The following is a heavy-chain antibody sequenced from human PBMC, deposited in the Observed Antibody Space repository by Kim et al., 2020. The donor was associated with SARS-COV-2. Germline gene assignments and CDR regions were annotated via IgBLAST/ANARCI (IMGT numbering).Heavy chain of an antibody. D-gene: IGHD6-19*01. J-gene: IGHJ4*02. V-gene: IGHV4-59*01. CDR1: GGSISSYY. Sequence: SETLSLTCTVSGGSISSYYWSWIRQPPGKGLEWIGYIYYSGSTNYNPSLKSRVTISVDTSKNQFSLKLSSVTAADTAVYYCARDPSADSSGWYDWGQGTL. CDR2: IYYSGST. CDR3: ARDPSADSSGWYD.